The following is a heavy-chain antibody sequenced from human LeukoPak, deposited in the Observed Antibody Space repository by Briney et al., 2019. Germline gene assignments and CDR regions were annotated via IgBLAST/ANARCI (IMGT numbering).Heavy chain of an antibody. D-gene: IGHD6-19*01. CDR3: ARAASIAVASPGTFDY. CDR2: INHSGST. Sequence: PETMSLTCAVSGYSINSGYYWGWIRQPPGKGLEWIGSINHSGSTYYNPSLKSRVTISVDTSKNQFSLKLSSVIAADTAVYYCARAASIAVASPGTFDYWGQGTLVTVSS. J-gene: IGHJ4*02. CDR1: GYSINSGYY. V-gene: IGHV4-38-2*01.